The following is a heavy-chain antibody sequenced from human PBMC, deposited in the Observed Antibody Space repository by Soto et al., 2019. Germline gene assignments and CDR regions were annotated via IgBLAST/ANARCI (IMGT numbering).Heavy chain of an antibody. J-gene: IGHJ4*02. Sequence: ASVKVSCKASGYTFTSYGISWVRQAPGQGLEWMGWISAYNGNTNYAQKLQDRVTMTTDTSTSTAYMELRSLRSDDTAVYYCARDREPGAYYDSMGYWGQGTLVTVSS. CDR3: ARDREPGAYYDSMGY. D-gene: IGHD3-22*01. CDR1: GYTFTSYG. CDR2: ISAYNGNT. V-gene: IGHV1-18*01.